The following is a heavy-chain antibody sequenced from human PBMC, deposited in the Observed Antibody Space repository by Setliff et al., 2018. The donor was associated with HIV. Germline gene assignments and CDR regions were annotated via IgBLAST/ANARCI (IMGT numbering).Heavy chain of an antibody. Sequence: ASVKVSCKTSGYTFVKFGISWVRQAPGQGIEWLGWSSPNGNTKNHHTFEGRFTLTTDTPTTTAFMELRSLTSDDTAVYFCAREPPSSNPTLQYAFDLWGQGTRVTGS. J-gene: IGHJ3*01. CDR3: AREPPSSNPTLQYAFDL. CDR2: SSPNGNT. CDR1: GYTFVKFG. V-gene: IGHV1-18*01. D-gene: IGHD4-4*01.